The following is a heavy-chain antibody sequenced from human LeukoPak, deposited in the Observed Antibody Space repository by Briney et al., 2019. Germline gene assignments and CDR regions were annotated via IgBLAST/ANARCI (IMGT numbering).Heavy chain of an antibody. CDR1: GGSISSYY. J-gene: IGHJ4*02. CDR3: ARYSGSYSGFDY. CDR2: IYYSGSI. Sequence: PSETLSLTCTVSGGSISSYYWSWIRQPRGKGLEWIGYIYYSGSINYNPSLKSRVTISVDTSKNQFSLKLRSVTAADTAVYYCARYSGSYSGFDYWGQGILVTVSS. V-gene: IGHV4-59*08. D-gene: IGHD1-26*01.